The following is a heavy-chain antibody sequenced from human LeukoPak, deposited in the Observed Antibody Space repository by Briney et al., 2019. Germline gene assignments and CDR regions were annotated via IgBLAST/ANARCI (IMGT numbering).Heavy chain of an antibody. J-gene: IGHJ4*02. CDR3: ARDRVLSGYYYAYFDY. CDR2: ISSSSSYI. V-gene: IGHV3-21*01. D-gene: IGHD3-22*01. Sequence: GGSLRLSCAASGFTFSSYSMSWVRQAPGKGLEWVSSISSSSSYIYYADSVKGRFTISRDNAKNSLYLQMNSLRAEDTAVYYCARDRVLSGYYYAYFDYWGQGTLVTVSS. CDR1: GFTFSSYS.